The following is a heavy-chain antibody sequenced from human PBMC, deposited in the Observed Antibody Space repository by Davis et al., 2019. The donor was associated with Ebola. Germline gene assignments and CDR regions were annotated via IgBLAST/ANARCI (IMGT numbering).Heavy chain of an antibody. J-gene: IGHJ5*02. CDR1: GYSSTTYW. D-gene: IGHD3-16*01. V-gene: IGHV5-51*01. Sequence: GESLKISCKVSGYSSTTYWIGWVRQMPGKGLEWMGIIYPDDSDTRYSPSFQGQVTISADKSIGTAYLQWSSLKASDTAMYYCARRYDWQFDPWGQGTLVTVSS. CDR3: ARRYDWQFDP. CDR2: IYPDDSDT.